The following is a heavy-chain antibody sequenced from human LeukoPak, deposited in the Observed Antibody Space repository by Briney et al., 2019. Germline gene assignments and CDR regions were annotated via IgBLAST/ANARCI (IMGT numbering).Heavy chain of an antibody. Sequence: SETLSLTCTVSGGSISSYYWSWIRQPPGKGLEWIGEINHSGSTNYNPSLKGRVTISVDTSKNQFSLELSSVTAADTAVYYCARGMALLWFGELLDYYYGMDVWGQGTTVTVSS. CDR1: GGSISSYY. D-gene: IGHD3-10*01. V-gene: IGHV4-34*01. CDR2: INHSGST. CDR3: ARGMALLWFGELLDYYYGMDV. J-gene: IGHJ6*02.